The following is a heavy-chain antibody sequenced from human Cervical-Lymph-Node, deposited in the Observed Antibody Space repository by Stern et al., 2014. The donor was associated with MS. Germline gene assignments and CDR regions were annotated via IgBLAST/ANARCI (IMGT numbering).Heavy chain of an antibody. V-gene: IGHV2-70*04. CDR1: GFSLSTSGMR. J-gene: IGHJ4*02. D-gene: IGHD3-3*01. CDR3: ARSPPYYEFWNDYYYFDY. Sequence: ITLKESGPALVKPTQTLTLTCTFSGFSLSTSGMRVSWIRQPPGKALEWLARLYWDDDKFYSTSLKTRLTISKDTSKNQVVLTMTNMDPVDTATYYCARSPPYYEFWNDYYYFDYWGQGTLVAVSS. CDR2: LYWDDDK.